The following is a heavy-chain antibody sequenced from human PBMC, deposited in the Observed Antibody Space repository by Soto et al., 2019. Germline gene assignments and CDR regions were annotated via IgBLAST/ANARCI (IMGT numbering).Heavy chain of an antibody. Sequence: GGSLRLSCAASGFIFSTYAMNWVRQAPGKGLEWVSAISGSGGSTYYAESVRGRFTISRDNSINTLYLQMSSLRTEDTAVYYCAHPRGYGVFDAVDIWGQGTMVTVSS. D-gene: IGHD4-17*01. CDR3: AHPRGYGVFDAVDI. CDR2: ISGSGGST. J-gene: IGHJ3*02. V-gene: IGHV3-23*01. CDR1: GFIFSTYA.